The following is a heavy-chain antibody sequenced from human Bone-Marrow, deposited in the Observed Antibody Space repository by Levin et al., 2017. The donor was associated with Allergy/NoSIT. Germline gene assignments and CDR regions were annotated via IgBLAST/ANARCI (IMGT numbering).Heavy chain of an antibody. J-gene: IGHJ6*02. CDR1: GFSLTTGGVC. D-gene: IGHD3-10*01. Sequence: RLSGPTLVKPTQTLTLTCTFSGFSLTTGGVCVAWIRQSPGKALEWLAFIDWTDDKYFSPSLKTRLTISKDTSENQVVLTMTNMNPADTATYYCARISGSSPPYYYDPLDFWGRGTTVTVSS. CDR2: IDWTDDK. V-gene: IGHV2-70*13. CDR3: ARISGSSPPYYYDPLDF.